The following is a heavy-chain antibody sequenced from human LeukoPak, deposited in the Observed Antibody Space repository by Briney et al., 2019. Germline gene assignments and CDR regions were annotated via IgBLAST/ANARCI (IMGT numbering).Heavy chain of an antibody. V-gene: IGHV3-21*04. CDR3: AKGRQQLVDLPFDY. CDR1: GFTFSSYS. Sequence: GGSLRLSCAASGFTFSSYSMNWVRQAPGKGLEWVSSISSSSYIYYADSVKGRFTISRDNAKDSLYLQMNSLRAEDTALYYCAKGRQQLVDLPFDYWGQGTLVTVSS. J-gene: IGHJ4*02. D-gene: IGHD6-13*01. CDR2: ISSSSYI.